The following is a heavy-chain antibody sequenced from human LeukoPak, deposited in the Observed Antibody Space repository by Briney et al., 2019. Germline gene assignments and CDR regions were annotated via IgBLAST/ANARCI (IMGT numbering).Heavy chain of an antibody. V-gene: IGHV3-23*01. CDR2: ISDGGGRT. CDR1: GFTFRTYA. D-gene: IGHD6-13*01. CDR3: TRNQILDDTGSWYAY. J-gene: IGHJ4*02. Sequence: GGSLRLSCGASGFTFRTYAMSWVRQAPGKGLEWVSGISDGGGRTFYAESVKGRFTVSRDNSKNTLYLRMNSLRAEDTAIYYCTRNQILDDTGSWYAYWGQGTLVTVSS.